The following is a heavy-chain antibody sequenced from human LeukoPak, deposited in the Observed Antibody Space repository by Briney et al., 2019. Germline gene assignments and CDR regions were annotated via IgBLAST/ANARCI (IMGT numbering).Heavy chain of an antibody. CDR1: GGSISSGGYY. CDR2: IYYSGST. J-gene: IGHJ5*02. Sequence: PSQTLSLTCTVSGGSISSGGYYWSWIRQHPGKGLEWIGYIYYSGSTYYNPSLKSRVTISVDTSKNQFSLKLSSVTAADTAVYYCARAQIVVVPAAPYNWFDPWGQGTPVTVSS. CDR3: ARAQIVVVPAAPYNWFDP. V-gene: IGHV4-31*03. D-gene: IGHD2-2*01.